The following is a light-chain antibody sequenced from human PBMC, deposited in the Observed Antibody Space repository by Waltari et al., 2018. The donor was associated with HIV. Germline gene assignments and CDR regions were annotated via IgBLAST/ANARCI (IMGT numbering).Light chain of an antibody. J-gene: IGKJ2*01. CDR3: QQADSFPHT. CDR2: EAS. V-gene: IGKV1-12*01. Sequence: DTQMTQSPSSVSASVGDRVSISCRGSQSVGTSVAWYQQKPGRTPKLIIFEASRLQPGVPSRFSGSGSGTYFTLTISSLQPEDLATYYCQQADSFPHTFGQGT. CDR1: QSVGTS.